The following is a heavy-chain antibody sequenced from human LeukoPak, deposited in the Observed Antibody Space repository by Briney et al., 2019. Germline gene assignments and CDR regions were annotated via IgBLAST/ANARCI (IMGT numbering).Heavy chain of an antibody. V-gene: IGHV3-23*01. CDR2: MTGPADTT. Sequence: GGSLRLSCAASGFKFNNFAMSWVRQAPGKGPEWLSAMTGPADTTYYAESVKGRFTISRDYSKSMVYLQMTSLRVEDTAIYYCAKGAKTDHWGQGTLVTVSS. J-gene: IGHJ4*02. CDR3: AKGAKTDH. CDR1: GFKFNNFA.